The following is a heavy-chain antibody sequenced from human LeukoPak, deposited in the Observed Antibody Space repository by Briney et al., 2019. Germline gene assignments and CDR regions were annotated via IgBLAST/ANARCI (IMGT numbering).Heavy chain of an antibody. J-gene: IGHJ3*02. Sequence: ASVKVSCKASGYTFTSYYMHWVRQAPGQGLEWMGIINPSGGSTSYAQKFQGRVTMTRDTSTSTVYMEPSSLRSEDTAVYYCAREMLPYYDFWSVPGSNAFDIWGQGTMVTVSS. CDR3: AREMLPYYDFWSVPGSNAFDI. V-gene: IGHV1-46*01. CDR2: INPSGGST. D-gene: IGHD3-3*01. CDR1: GYTFTSYY.